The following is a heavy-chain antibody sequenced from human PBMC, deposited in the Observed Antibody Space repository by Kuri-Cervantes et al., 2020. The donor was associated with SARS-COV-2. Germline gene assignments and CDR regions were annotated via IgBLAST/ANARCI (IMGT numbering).Heavy chain of an antibody. V-gene: IGHV4-59*01. CDR2: IYYSGST. J-gene: IGHJ4*02. Sequence: SETLSLTCTVSGGSISSYYWSWIRQPPGKGLEWIGYIYYSGSTNYNPSLKSRVTISVDTSKNQFSLKLSSVTAADTAVYYCARVYYDSSGYYEVRYFDYWGQGTPVTVSS. CDR1: GGSISSYY. D-gene: IGHD3-22*01. CDR3: ARVYYDSSGYYEVRYFDY.